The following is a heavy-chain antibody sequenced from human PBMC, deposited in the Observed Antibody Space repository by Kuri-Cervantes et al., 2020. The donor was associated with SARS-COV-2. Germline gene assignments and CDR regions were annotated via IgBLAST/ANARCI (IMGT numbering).Heavy chain of an antibody. V-gene: IGHV4-39*07. CDR2: IYYSGST. J-gene: IGHJ6*02. CDR1: GGSISSSSYY. CDR3: ARAAPGYGMDV. Sequence: GSLRLSCTVSGGSISSSSYYWGWIRQPPGKGLEWIGYIYYSGSTNYNPSLKSRVTVSVDTSKNQFSLKLSSVTAADTAVYYCARAAPGYGMDVWGQGTTVTVSS.